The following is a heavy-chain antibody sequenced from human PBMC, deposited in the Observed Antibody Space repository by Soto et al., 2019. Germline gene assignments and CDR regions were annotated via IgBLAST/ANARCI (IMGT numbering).Heavy chain of an antibody. J-gene: IGHJ4*02. CDR3: ARSEATALDF. Sequence: SETLYLTCTFSGDSMSISNWWNWVRQPPGKRLEWIGEAHHSGRTNYNPSLKSRVPISVHRSQNLFSLQLTSVTAEDTAVYFCARSEATALDFWGQGILVTVSS. D-gene: IGHD6-25*01. CDR1: GDSMSISNW. CDR2: AHHSGRT. V-gene: IGHV4-4*02.